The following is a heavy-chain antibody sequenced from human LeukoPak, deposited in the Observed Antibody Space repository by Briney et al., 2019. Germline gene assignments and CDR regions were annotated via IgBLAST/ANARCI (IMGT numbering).Heavy chain of an antibody. CDR2: IKQDGSEK. J-gene: IGHJ6*03. V-gene: IGHV3-7*01. CDR1: GFTFSSYW. CDR3: ARDVNLYYDYVWGSYPLSSYYMDV. Sequence: PGGSLRLSCAASGFTFSSYWMSWVRQAPGKGLEWVANIKQDGSEKYYVDSVKGRFTISRDNAKNSLYLQMNSLRAEDTAVYYCARDVNLYYDYVWGSYPLSSYYMDVWGKETTVTISS. D-gene: IGHD3-16*02.